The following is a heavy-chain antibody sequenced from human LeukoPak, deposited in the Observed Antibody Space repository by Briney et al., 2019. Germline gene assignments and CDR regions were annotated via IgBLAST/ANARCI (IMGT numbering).Heavy chain of an antibody. J-gene: IGHJ4*02. Sequence: PSETLSLNCTVSGGSKNNYFWTWMRQTPLKGLEWIGYIHDSGKSYFNPSLKSRLFMSIDTSRNQFSLNLRSATAADTAVYFCARGVNDNFSSGYYLDFWGQGILVTVSS. CDR2: IHDSGKS. V-gene: IGHV4-59*01. CDR3: ARGVNDNFSSGYYLDF. D-gene: IGHD3-3*01. CDR1: GGSKNNYF.